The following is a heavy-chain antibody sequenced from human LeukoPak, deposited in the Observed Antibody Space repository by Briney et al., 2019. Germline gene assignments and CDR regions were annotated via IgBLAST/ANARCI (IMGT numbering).Heavy chain of an antibody. Sequence: GGSLRLSCAASGFAFSNYAMSWVRQAPGKGPEWVSSISGTGGSTYYADSVKGRFTISRDNSKNTLYLQMNSLRAEDTAVYYCARDLGYFDYWGQGTLVTVSS. J-gene: IGHJ4*02. CDR1: GFAFSNYA. V-gene: IGHV3-23*01. CDR2: ISGTGGST. CDR3: ARDLGYFDY.